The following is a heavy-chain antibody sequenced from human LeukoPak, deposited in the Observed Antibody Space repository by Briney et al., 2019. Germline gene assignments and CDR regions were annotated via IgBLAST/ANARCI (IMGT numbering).Heavy chain of an antibody. V-gene: IGHV3-21*01. CDR2: ISSSSSYI. Sequence: GGSLRLSCAASGFTFDTYAMHWVRQAPGKGLEWVSSISSSSSYIYYADSVKGRFTISRDNAKNSLYLQMNSLRAEDTAVYYCARAAGYCSSTSCYSKSYFDYWGQGTLVTVSS. D-gene: IGHD2-2*02. CDR3: ARAAGYCSSTSCYSKSYFDY. CDR1: GFTFDTYA. J-gene: IGHJ4*02.